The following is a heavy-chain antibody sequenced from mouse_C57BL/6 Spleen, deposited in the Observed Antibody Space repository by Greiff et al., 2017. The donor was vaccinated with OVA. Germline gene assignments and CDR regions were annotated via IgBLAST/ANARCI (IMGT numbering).Heavy chain of an antibody. CDR3: ARTRPLTTAMDY. CDR1: GYAFSSYW. J-gene: IGHJ4*01. CDR2: IYPGDGDT. D-gene: IGHD2-12*01. Sequence: VKLQESGAELVKPGASVKISCKASGYAFSSYWMNWVKQRPGKGLEWIGQIYPGDGDTNYNGKFKGKATLTADKSSSTAYMQLSSLTSEDSAVYFCARTRPLTTAMDYWGQGTSVTVSS. V-gene: IGHV1-80*01.